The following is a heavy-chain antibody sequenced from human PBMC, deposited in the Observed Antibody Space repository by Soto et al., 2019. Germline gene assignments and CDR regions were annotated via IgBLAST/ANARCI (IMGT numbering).Heavy chain of an antibody. Sequence: LRLFCAASGSTFGIYSMNWVRQAPGKGLEWVSSISSSSSYIYYADSVKGRFTISRDNAKNSLYLQMNSLRAEDTAVYYCARVVVTTSAFDIWGKGTTVNVSS. CDR3: ARVVVTTSAFDI. CDR2: ISSSSSYI. D-gene: IGHD1-1*01. CDR1: GSTFGIYS. J-gene: IGHJ3*02. V-gene: IGHV3-21*01.